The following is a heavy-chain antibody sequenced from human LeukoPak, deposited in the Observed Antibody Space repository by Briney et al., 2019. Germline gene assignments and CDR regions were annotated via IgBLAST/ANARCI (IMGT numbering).Heavy chain of an antibody. CDR2: MNPNSANT. D-gene: IGHD5-24*01. J-gene: IGHJ4*02. Sequence: ASVKVSCKASGYTFASYDIHWLRQATGQGLEWMGWMNPNSANTGYAQKFQGRVTMTRNSSISTAYMELSSLISEDTAVYYCARGTRTGEDGTAGTFDYWGQGTLVTVSS. CDR1: GYTFASYD. CDR3: ARGTRTGEDGTAGTFDY. V-gene: IGHV1-8*01.